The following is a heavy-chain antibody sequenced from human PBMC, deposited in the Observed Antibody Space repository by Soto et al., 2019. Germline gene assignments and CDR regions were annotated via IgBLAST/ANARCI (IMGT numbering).Heavy chain of an antibody. D-gene: IGHD6-6*01. J-gene: IGHJ6*02. CDR2: ISGSGGST. Sequence: GGSLRLSCAASGFTSSSYAMSWVRQAPGKGLEWVSAISGSGGSTYYADSVKGRFTISRDNSKNTLYLQMNSLRAEDTAVYYCANSEYSSSSWSPTYYYYYGMDVWGQGTTVTV. CDR1: GFTSSSYA. V-gene: IGHV3-23*01. CDR3: ANSEYSSSSWSPTYYYYYGMDV.